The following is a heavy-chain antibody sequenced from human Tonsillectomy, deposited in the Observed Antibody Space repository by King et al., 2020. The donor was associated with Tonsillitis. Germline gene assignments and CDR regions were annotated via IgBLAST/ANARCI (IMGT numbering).Heavy chain of an antibody. CDR2: IYGGGNT. CDR3: ARADRFDP. J-gene: IGHJ5*02. V-gene: IGHV3-53*01. CDR1: GFTVSNNY. Sequence: VQLVESGGGVIPPGGSLRLSCAASGFTVSNNYTSWVRQAPGKGLEGVSIIYGGGNTYYADSVKGRFTISRDNSKNKVYLQMNSLRAEDTAVYYCARADRFDPWGQGTLVTVSS.